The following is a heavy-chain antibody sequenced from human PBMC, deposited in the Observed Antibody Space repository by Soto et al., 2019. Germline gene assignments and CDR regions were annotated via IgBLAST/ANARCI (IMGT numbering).Heavy chain of an antibody. CDR2: ISSSGSTI. J-gene: IGHJ4*02. CDR1: GFTFSDYY. CDR3: AAEWEMDCSSTSCYDY. D-gene: IGHD2-2*01. V-gene: IGHV3-11*01. Sequence: GESLKISCAASGFTFSDYYMSWIRQAPGKGLEWVSYISSSGSTIYYADSVKGRFTISRDNAKNSLYLQMNSLRAEDTAVYYCAAEWEMDCSSTSCYDYWGQGTLVTVSS.